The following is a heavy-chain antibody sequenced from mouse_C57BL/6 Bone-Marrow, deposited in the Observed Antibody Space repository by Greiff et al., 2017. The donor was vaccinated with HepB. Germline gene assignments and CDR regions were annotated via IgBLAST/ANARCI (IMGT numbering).Heavy chain of an antibody. J-gene: IGHJ3*01. Sequence: EVKLVESGGGLVKPGGSLKLSCAASGFTFSSYAMSWVRQTPEKRLEWVATISDGGSYTYYPDNVKGRFTISRDNAKNNLYLQMSHLKSEDTARYYCARDRYYGSSWGFAYWGQGTLVTVSA. CDR1: GFTFSSYA. D-gene: IGHD1-1*01. CDR2: ISDGGSYT. CDR3: ARDRYYGSSWGFAY. V-gene: IGHV5-4*01.